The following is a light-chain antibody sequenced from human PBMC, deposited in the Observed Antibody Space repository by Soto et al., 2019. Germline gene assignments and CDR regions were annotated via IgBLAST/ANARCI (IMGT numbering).Light chain of an antibody. J-gene: IGLJ3*02. CDR1: SSNIGAGYD. CDR3: QSYDRSLSGTV. Sequence: QSVLTQPPSVSGAPGQRVTISCTGSSSNIGAGYDVHWYKQLPGTAPKLLIFGNNNRPSGVPDRFSGSKFGPSASLAITGLQDDDEADYYCQSYDRSLSGTVLGGGTKLTV. CDR2: GNN. V-gene: IGLV1-40*01.